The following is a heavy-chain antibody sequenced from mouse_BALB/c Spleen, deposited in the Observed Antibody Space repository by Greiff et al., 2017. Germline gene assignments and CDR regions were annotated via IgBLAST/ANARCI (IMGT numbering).Heavy chain of an antibody. CDR2: INPSNGRT. V-gene: IGHV1S81*02. CDR1: GYTFTSYW. CDR3: ARSDGYYLYAMDY. D-gene: IGHD2-3*01. J-gene: IGHJ4*01. Sequence: VQLQQPGAELVKPGASVKLSCKASGYTFTSYWMHWVKQRPGQGLEWIGEINPSNGRTNYNEKFKDKATLTADKSSSTAYMQLSSLTSEDSAVYYCARSDGYYLYAMDYWGQGTSVTVSS.